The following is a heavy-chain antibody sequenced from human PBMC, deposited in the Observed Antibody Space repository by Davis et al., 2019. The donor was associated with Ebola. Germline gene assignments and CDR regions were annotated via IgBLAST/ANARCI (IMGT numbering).Heavy chain of an antibody. CDR3: AKGGGSGYYFDC. J-gene: IGHJ4*02. CDR1: GFTFSSYA. Sequence: GESLKISCAASGFTFSSYAMTWVRQAPGKGLEWVSSISGSGGSRYYADSVKGRFTISRDKSKNTLYLQMNSLRAEDTAIYYCAKGGGSGYYFDCWGQGTLVTVSS. CDR2: ISGSGGSR. D-gene: IGHD1-26*01. V-gene: IGHV3-23*01.